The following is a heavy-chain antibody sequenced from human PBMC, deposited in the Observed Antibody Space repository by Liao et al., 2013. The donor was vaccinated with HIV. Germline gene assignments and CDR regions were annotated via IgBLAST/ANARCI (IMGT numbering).Heavy chain of an antibody. D-gene: IGHD5-24*01. CDR3: ARDSGMADDY. J-gene: IGHJ4*02. Sequence: QVQLQESGPGLVKPSQTLSLTCSVSGGYISSGSYYWSWIRQPAGKGLEWIGRLYTTGSTNYNPSLKSRVTISVDTAKNQFSLNLTSVTASDTAIYYCARDSGMADDYWGQGTLVTVSS. CDR2: LYTTGST. CDR1: GGYISSGSYY. V-gene: IGHV4-61*02.